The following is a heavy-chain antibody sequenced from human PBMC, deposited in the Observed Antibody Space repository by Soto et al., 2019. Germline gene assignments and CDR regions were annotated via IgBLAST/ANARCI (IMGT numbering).Heavy chain of an antibody. J-gene: IGHJ4*02. D-gene: IGHD5-12*01. CDR2: INHSGST. V-gene: IGHV4-34*01. CDR1: GGSFSGYY. Sequence: TLSLTCAVYGGSFSGYYWSWIRQPPGKGLEWIGEINHSGSTNYNPSLKSRVTISVDTSKNQFSLKLSSVTAADTAVYYCARSGSLDYWGQGTLVTVSS. CDR3: ARSGSLDY.